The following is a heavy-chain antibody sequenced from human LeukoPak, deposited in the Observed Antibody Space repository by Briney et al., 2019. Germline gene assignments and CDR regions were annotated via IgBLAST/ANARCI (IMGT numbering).Heavy chain of an antibody. CDR3: VRQGGWGGAASLIDF. Sequence: PPETLSLTCTVSGGSISSYYWAWIRQPPGKGLEWIGSMFYRGSTYYNASLKSRVTLSVDTSSNQFSLKLSSVTASDTAIFYCVRQGGWGGAASLIDFWGQGTLVTVSS. D-gene: IGHD2-15*01. CDR2: MFYRGST. V-gene: IGHV4-59*04. CDR1: GGSISSYY. J-gene: IGHJ4*02.